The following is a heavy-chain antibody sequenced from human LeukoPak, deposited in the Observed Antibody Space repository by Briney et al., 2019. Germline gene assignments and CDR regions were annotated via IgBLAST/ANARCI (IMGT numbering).Heavy chain of an antibody. CDR1: GFTFSVYA. CDR3: SRGSGWLSVY. CDR2: ISYDGGNE. V-gene: IGHV3-30*03. Sequence: PGGSLRLSCAASGFTFSVYAMNWVRQAPGKGLESVACISYDGGNEYYADSVKGRFTISRENSKNTLHLQMNSLTTEDTAVYYCSRGSGWLSVYWGQGTLVTVSS. D-gene: IGHD6-19*01. J-gene: IGHJ4*02.